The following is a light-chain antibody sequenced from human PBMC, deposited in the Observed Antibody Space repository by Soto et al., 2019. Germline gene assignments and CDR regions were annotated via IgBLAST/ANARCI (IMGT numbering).Light chain of an antibody. CDR1: QSISSW. Sequence: DIQMTQSPSTLSASVGDRVTITCRASQSISSWLAWYQQKPGTAPKLLIYKASTLQTGVPSRFSGSGSGTEFTLTISSLQPDDFATYYCQQYNDNCTFGQGTK. J-gene: IGKJ1*01. V-gene: IGKV1-5*03. CDR2: KAS. CDR3: QQYNDNCT.